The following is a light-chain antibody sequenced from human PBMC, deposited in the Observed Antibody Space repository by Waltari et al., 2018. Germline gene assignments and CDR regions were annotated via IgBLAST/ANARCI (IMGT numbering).Light chain of an antibody. CDR3: QQYNSYPLT. CDR2: EDS. Sequence: DIQMTQSPSTLSASVGDRVTITCRASQSISTWLAWYQQKPGMAPKLLIYEDSTFESGVPSRFRGSGSGTEFTLTISSLQPDDFATYYCQQYNSYPLTFGGGTKVEIK. J-gene: IGKJ4*01. CDR1: QSISTW. V-gene: IGKV1-5*01.